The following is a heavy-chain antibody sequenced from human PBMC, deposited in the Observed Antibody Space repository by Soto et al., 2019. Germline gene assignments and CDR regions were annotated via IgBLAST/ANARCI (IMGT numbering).Heavy chain of an antibody. V-gene: IGHV1-8*01. CDR3: ARDIVATMGIYYYYMDV. D-gene: IGHD5-12*01. CDR1: GYTFTSYD. CDR2: MNPNSGNT. Sequence: GASVKVSCKASGYTFTSYDMNWVRQATGQGLEWMGWMNPNSGNTGYAQKFQGRVTMTRNTSISTAYMELSSLRSEDTVVYYCARDIVATMGIYYYYMDVWGKGTTLTVSS. J-gene: IGHJ6*03.